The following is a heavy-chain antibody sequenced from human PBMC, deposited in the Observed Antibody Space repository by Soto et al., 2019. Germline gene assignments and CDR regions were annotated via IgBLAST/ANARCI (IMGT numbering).Heavy chain of an antibody. CDR2: IYWNDDK. Sequence: SGPTLVNPTQTLTLTCTFSGFSLSTSGVGVGWIRQPPGKALEWLALIYWNDDKRYSPSLKSRLTITKDTSKNQVVLTMTNMDPVDTATYYCALTYYYDLWSGYYAPDYWGQGTLVTVSS. D-gene: IGHD3-3*01. J-gene: IGHJ4*02. CDR1: GFSLSTSGVG. CDR3: ALTYYYDLWSGYYAPDY. V-gene: IGHV2-5*01.